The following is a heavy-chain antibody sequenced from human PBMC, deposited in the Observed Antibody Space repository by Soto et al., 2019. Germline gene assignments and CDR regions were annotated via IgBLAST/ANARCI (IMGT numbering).Heavy chain of an antibody. D-gene: IGHD6-19*01. CDR1: GFTFSDYT. Sequence: VQLVESGGGLVKPGGSLRLSCAASGFTFSDYTMNWVRQAPGKGLEWVSSTSSSGRDKYYADSVKGRFTISRDNAKNSLYLQMNSLSADDMAVYYCASSLIAVAGTGRRAAYYFDSWGQGTLVTVSS. CDR2: TSSSGRDK. CDR3: ASSLIAVAGTGRRAAYYFDS. V-gene: IGHV3-21*01. J-gene: IGHJ4*02.